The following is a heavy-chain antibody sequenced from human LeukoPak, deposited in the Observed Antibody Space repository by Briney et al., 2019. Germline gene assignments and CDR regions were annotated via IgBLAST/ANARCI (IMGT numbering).Heavy chain of an antibody. J-gene: IGHJ4*02. Sequence: GGSLRLSCAASGFTFRSYAMSWVRQAPGKGLEWVSAISKDADATYYAASVRGRFTISRDNSQDTLSLQMNSLRAEDTAVYYCAKDNSRYYYDSSGCSDYWGQGTLVTVSS. CDR3: AKDNSRYYYDSSGCSDY. CDR1: GFTFRSYA. D-gene: IGHD3-22*01. V-gene: IGHV3-23*01. CDR2: ISKDADAT.